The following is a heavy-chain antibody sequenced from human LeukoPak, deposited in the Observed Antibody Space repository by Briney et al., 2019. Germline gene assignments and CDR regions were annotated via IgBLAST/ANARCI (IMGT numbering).Heavy chain of an antibody. V-gene: IGHV3-33*01. CDR2: IWYDRSNE. CDR1: GFTFGSYG. J-gene: IGHJ5*02. Sequence: GVSLRLSCAASGFTFGSYGMHWVRQAPGKGLEWVATIWYDRSNEYYADSVKGRFTISRDNSKNTLYLQMKSLRAEDTAVYYCARHSSGYMRSWIDPWGQGTLVTVSS. D-gene: IGHD3-22*01. CDR3: ARHSSGYMRSWIDP.